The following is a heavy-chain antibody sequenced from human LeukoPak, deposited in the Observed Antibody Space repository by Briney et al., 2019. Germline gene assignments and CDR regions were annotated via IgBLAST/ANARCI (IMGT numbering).Heavy chain of an antibody. J-gene: IGHJ4*02. V-gene: IGHV3-53*01. Sequence: GGSLRLSCAASGFTVSSNYMSWVRQAPGKGLEWVSVIYSGGSTYYADSVKGRFTISRDNSKNMLYLQMNSLKTEDTAVYYCTTLYDYVWGSYRDYFDYWGQGTLVTVSS. CDR2: IYSGGST. D-gene: IGHD3-16*02. CDR3: TTLYDYVWGSYRDYFDY. CDR1: GFTVSSNY.